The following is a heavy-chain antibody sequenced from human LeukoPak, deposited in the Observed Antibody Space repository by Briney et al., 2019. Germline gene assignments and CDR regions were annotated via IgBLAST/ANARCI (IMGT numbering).Heavy chain of an antibody. CDR3: ARNSVANFDY. CDR2: ISSSSSYI. CDR1: GFTFSSYS. Sequence: GGSLRLSCAASGFTFSSYSMNWVRQAPGKGLEWVSSISSSSSYIYYADSVKGRFTISRDNAKNSLYLQMNSLRAEDTALYYCARNSVANFDYWGQGTLATVSS. D-gene: IGHD4-23*01. V-gene: IGHV3-21*04. J-gene: IGHJ4*02.